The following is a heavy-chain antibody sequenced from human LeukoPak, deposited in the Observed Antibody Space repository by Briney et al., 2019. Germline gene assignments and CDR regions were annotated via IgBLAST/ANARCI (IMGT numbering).Heavy chain of an antibody. D-gene: IGHD3-10*01. CDR3: ARSVYCSSTSCPQNELLWFGELLSPLFDY. CDR1: GGSISSSSYY. Sequence: PSETLSLTCTVSGGSISSSSYYWGWIRQPPGKGLEWIGSVYYSGSTYYNPSLKSRVTISVDTSKNQFSLKLSSVTAANTAVYYCARSVYCSSTSCPQNELLWFGELLSPLFDYWGQGTLVTVSS. CDR2: VYYSGST. V-gene: IGHV4-39*01. J-gene: IGHJ4*02.